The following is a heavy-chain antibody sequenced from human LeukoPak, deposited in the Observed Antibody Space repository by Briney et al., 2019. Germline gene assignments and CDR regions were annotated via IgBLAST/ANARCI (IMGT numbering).Heavy chain of an antibody. J-gene: IGHJ4*02. Sequence: SQTLSLTCAISGDSVSSNSAVWNWIRQSPSRGLEWLGRTYYRSKWSNNYAVFVKSRIIINPDTSENQFSLQLNSVTPEDTAVYYCARGDQAFDYWGQGTLVTVSS. CDR2: TYYRSKWSN. CDR3: ARGDQAFDY. V-gene: IGHV6-1*01. D-gene: IGHD2-2*01. CDR1: GDSVSSNSAV.